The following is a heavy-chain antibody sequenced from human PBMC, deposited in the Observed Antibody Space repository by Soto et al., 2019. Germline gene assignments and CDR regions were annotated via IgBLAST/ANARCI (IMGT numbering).Heavy chain of an antibody. V-gene: IGHV3-73*02. D-gene: IGHD1-1*01. Sequence: EVQLVESGGGLVQPGGSLKLSCVGSGINLSGSAMHWVRQALGKGLEWVGRIRSKRHTYATAYAASVEGRFTISRGDSRNTAYLQMNSLKAEDTAVYFCTRHGAYHNEASDDWGQGTLVTVSS. CDR2: IRSKRHTYAT. CDR1: GINLSGSA. J-gene: IGHJ4*02. CDR3: TRHGAYHNEASDD.